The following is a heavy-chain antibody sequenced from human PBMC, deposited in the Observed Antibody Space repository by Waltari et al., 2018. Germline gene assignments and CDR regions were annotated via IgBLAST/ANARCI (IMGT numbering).Heavy chain of an antibody. D-gene: IGHD6-25*01. CDR1: GFTFSSYG. CDR3: AKATKRPYYFDY. V-gene: IGHV3-30*18. CDR2: ISYGGSNK. J-gene: IGHJ4*02. Sequence: QVQLVESGGGVVQPGRSLRLSCAASGFTFSSYGMHWVRQAPGKGLEGGAVISYGGSNKYYADSRKGRFTISRDNSKNTLYLQMNSLRAEDTAVYYCAKATKRPYYFDYWGQGTLVTVSS.